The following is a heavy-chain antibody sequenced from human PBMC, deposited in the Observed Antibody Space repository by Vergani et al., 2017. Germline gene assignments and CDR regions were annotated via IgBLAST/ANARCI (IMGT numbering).Heavy chain of an antibody. D-gene: IGHD3-16*02. J-gene: IGHJ5*02. V-gene: IGHV5-10-1*03. CDR1: GYSFTSYW. Sequence: EVQLVQSGAEVKKPGESLRISCKGSGYSFTSYWISWVRQMPGKGLEWMGRIDPSDSYTNYSPSFQRHVTISADKSISTAYLQWRSLKASDTAMYYCARLMITFGGVIAPNWFDPWGQGTLVTVSS. CDR3: ARLMITFGGVIAPNWFDP. CDR2: IDPSDSYT.